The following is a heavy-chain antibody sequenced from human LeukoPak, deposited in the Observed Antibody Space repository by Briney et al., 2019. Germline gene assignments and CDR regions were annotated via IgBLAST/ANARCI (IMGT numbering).Heavy chain of an antibody. Sequence: GGSLRLSCAASGFTFSDHYMDWVRQAPGKGLEWVGRSRNKANSYTTEYAASVKGRFTISRDVSKDSLYLQMNSLKTGDTAVYYCARAGLVVVTAKKSDAFDVWGQGTMVTVSS. CDR2: SRNKANSYTT. V-gene: IGHV3-72*01. CDR1: GFTFSDHY. D-gene: IGHD2-21*02. J-gene: IGHJ3*01. CDR3: ARAGLVVVTAKKSDAFDV.